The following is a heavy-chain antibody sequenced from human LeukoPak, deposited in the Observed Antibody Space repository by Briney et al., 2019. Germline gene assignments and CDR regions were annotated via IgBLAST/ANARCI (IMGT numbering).Heavy chain of an antibody. V-gene: IGHV4-4*07. CDR1: GGSINSFY. J-gene: IGHJ4*02. CDR3: ARENWRSKSIDFDS. CDR2: IYSSGST. Sequence: SETLSLICTVSGGSINSFYWTWIRQPAGKGLEWIGRIYSSGSTNFNPSLKSRVTMSVGTSKNQFSLRLSSVTAADTAAYFCARENWRSKSIDFDSWGQGTLVTVSS. D-gene: IGHD6-6*01.